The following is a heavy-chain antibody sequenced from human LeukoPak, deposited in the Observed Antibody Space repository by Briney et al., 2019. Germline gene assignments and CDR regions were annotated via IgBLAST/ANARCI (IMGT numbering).Heavy chain of an antibody. CDR1: GFTVSSNY. V-gene: IGHV3-53*04. CDR2: IYSGGST. Sequence: PGGSLRLSCAASGFTVSSNYMSWVRQAPGRGLEWVSVIYSGGSTYYTDSVKGRFTISRHNSKNTLYLQMNSLRAEDTAVYYCARGGRGYFDWLSHDYWGQGTLVTVSS. D-gene: IGHD3-9*01. J-gene: IGHJ4*02. CDR3: ARGGRGYFDWLSHDY.